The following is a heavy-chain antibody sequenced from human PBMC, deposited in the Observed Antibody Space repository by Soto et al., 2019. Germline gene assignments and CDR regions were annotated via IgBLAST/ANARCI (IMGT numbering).Heavy chain of an antibody. D-gene: IGHD5-18*01. CDR2: IIPIFGTA. J-gene: IGHJ4*02. CDR1: GGTFSSYA. Sequence: QVQLVQSGAEVKKPGSSVKVSCKASGGTFSSYAISWVRQAPGQGLEWMGGIIPIFGTANYAQKFQGRVTITADESTSTAYMELSSLRSEDTAVYYCARAVDTAMAPRDSSWSFDYWGQGTLVTVSS. CDR3: ARAVDTAMAPRDSSWSFDY. V-gene: IGHV1-69*01.